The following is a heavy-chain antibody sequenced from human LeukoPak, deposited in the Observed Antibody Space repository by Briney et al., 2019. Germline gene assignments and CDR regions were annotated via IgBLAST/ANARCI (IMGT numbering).Heavy chain of an antibody. J-gene: IGHJ6*03. Sequence: ASVKVSCKASGGTFSSYAISWVRQAPGQGLEWMGGIIPIFGTANYAQKFQGRVTITTDESTGTAYMELSSLRSEDTAVYYCARSDGSGSYYPYYYYMDVWGKGTTVTVSS. CDR2: IIPIFGTA. CDR3: ARSDGSGSYYPYYYYMDV. D-gene: IGHD3-10*01. CDR1: GGTFSSYA. V-gene: IGHV1-69*05.